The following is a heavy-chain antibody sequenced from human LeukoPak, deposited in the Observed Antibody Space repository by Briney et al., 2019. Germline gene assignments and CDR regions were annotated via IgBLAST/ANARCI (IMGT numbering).Heavy chain of an antibody. CDR3: AKDLHGGFSSDY. V-gene: IGHV3-30*02. D-gene: IGHD4-23*01. J-gene: IGHJ4*02. Sequence: GGSLRLSCAASGFTFNNFGMHWVRQAPGKGLEWVAFMGYEGIHKYYADSVKGRFTISKDNSKATLYLQMNSLRHEDTAVYYCAKDLHGGFSSDYLGQGTLVTVSS. CDR1: GFTFNNFG. CDR2: MGYEGIHK.